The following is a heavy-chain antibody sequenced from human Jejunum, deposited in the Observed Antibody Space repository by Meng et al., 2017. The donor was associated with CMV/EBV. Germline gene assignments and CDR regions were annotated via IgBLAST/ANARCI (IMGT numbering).Heavy chain of an antibody. CDR3: ARETARPLAVGGYDY. CDR2: ISVYNGNT. J-gene: IGHJ4*02. V-gene: IGHV1-18*01. CDR1: GYHFSSYG. Sequence: GYHFSSYGISWVRQAPGQGLEWMGWISVYNGNTNYAQKFQGRVTMTTDTSTTTAYMELTNLRSDDTAVYYCARETARPLAVGGYDYWGQGALVTVSS. D-gene: IGHD3-16*01.